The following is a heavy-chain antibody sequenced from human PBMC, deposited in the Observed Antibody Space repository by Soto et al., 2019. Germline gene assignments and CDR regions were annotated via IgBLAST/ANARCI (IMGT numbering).Heavy chain of an antibody. J-gene: IGHJ4*02. CDR2: ISGSGGST. Sequence: PGGSLRLSCAASGFTFSSYAMSWVRQAPGKGLEWVSAISGSGGSTYYADSVKGRFTISRDNSKNTLYLQMNSLRAEDTAVYYCANGRNWYGYPGYFDYWGQGTLVTVSS. D-gene: IGHD5-18*01. CDR3: ANGRNWYGYPGYFDY. V-gene: IGHV3-23*01. CDR1: GFTFSSYA.